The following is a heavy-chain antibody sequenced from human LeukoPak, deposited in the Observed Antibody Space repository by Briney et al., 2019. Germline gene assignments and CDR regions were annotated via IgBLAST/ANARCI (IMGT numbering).Heavy chain of an antibody. CDR2: IYSGGST. V-gene: IGHV3-66*01. D-gene: IGHD3-22*01. Sequence: PGGSLRLSCAASGFTVSSNYMSWVRQAPGKGLGWVSVIYSGGSTYYADSVKGRFTISRDNSKNTLYLQMNSLRAEDTAVYYCARGPYDSSGYYLYFDYWGQGTLVTVSS. CDR1: GFTVSSNY. CDR3: ARGPYDSSGYYLYFDY. J-gene: IGHJ4*02.